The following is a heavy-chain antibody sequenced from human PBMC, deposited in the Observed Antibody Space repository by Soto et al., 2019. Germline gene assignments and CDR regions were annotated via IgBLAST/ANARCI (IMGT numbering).Heavy chain of an antibody. D-gene: IGHD3-3*01. CDR1: GFTFSNAW. J-gene: IGHJ6*02. Sequence: LRLSCAASGFTFSNAWMSWVRQAPGKGLEWVGRIKSKTDGGTTDYAAPVKGRFTISRDDSKNTLYLQMNSLKTEDTAVYYCTTPGSGYLRYGMDVWGQGTTVTVSS. V-gene: IGHV3-15*01. CDR3: TTPGSGYLRYGMDV. CDR2: IKSKTDGGTT.